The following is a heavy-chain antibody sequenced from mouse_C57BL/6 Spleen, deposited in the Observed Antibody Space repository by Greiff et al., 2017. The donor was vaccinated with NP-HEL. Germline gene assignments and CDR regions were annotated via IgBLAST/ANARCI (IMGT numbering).Heavy chain of an antibody. CDR1: GYSITSGYY. CDR2: ISYDGSN. J-gene: IGHJ1*03. D-gene: IGHD1-1*01. Sequence: EVKLMESGPGLVKPSQSLSLTCSVTGYSITSGYYWNWIRQFPGNKLEWMGYISYDGSNNYNPSLKNRISITRDTSKNQFFLKLNSVSTEDTATYYWAREWYGSRKGYFDVWGTGTTVTVSS. V-gene: IGHV3-6*01. CDR3: AREWYGSRKGYFDV.